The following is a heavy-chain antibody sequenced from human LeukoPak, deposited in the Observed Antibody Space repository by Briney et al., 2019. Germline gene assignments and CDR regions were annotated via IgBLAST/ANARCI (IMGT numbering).Heavy chain of an antibody. CDR2: IYYSGTT. CDR3: ARGTRYDFWSGYQYYFDY. V-gene: IGHV4-39*01. J-gene: IGHJ4*02. CDR1: GGSMSSTGYY. Sequence: PSETLSLTCTVSGGSMSSTGYYWGWIRQPPGKGLEWIGNIYYSGTTYYNPSLKSRVVISVDTSKNQFSLKLSYVTAAETAVYYCARGTRYDFWSGYQYYFDYWGQGTLVTVSS. D-gene: IGHD3-3*01.